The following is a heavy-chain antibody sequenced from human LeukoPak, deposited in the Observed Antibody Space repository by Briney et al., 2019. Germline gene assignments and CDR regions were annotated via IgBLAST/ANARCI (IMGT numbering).Heavy chain of an antibody. CDR1: GFTFSSYS. Sequence: GGSLRLSCAASGFTFSSYSMNWVRQAPGKGLEWVSSISSSSSYIYYADSVKGRFTISRDNAKNSLYLQMNSLRAEDTAVYYCAREASYYDSSGYWYWGQGTLVTVSS. J-gene: IGHJ4*02. V-gene: IGHV3-21*01. D-gene: IGHD3-22*01. CDR2: ISSSSSYI. CDR3: AREASYYDSSGYWY.